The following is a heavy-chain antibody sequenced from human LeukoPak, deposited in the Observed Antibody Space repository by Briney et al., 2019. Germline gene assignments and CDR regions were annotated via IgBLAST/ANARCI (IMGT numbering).Heavy chain of an antibody. Sequence: SETLSLTCTVSGGSLSSGGYYWSWLRQHPGRGREWVGCIYYSGSTYYNPSLKSRVTISVDTSKNQFSLKLSSVTAADTAVYYCAREDSSSWYGDYYYGMDVWGQGTTVTVSS. J-gene: IGHJ6*02. D-gene: IGHD6-13*01. V-gene: IGHV4-31*03. CDR2: IYYSGST. CDR3: AREDSSSWYGDYYYGMDV. CDR1: GGSLSSGGYY.